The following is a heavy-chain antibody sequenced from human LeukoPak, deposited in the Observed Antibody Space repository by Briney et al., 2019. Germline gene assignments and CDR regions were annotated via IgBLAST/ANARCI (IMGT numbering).Heavy chain of an antibody. CDR2: ISGSGTIT. V-gene: IGHV3-11*04. CDR1: GFTFTDYY. CDR3: ARPRYCSSTSCYEDAFDI. D-gene: IGHD2-2*01. Sequence: PGGSLRLSCAASGFTFTDYYMSWIRHAPGKGLEWLSYISGSGTITYYGDSVKGRFTISRDNAKNSQYLQMNSLRAEDTAVYYCARPRYCSSTSCYEDAFDIWGQGTMVTVSS. J-gene: IGHJ3*02.